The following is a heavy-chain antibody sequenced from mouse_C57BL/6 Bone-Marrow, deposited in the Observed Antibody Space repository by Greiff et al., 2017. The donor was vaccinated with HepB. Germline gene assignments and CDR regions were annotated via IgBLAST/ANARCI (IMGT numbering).Heavy chain of an antibody. Sequence: VKLMESGPGLVQPSQSLSITCTVSGFSLTSYGVHWVRQSPGKGLEWLGVIWSGGSADYNAAFISRLSISKDNSKSQVFFKMNSLQADDTAIYYCAREEGPSYYAMDDWGQGTSVTVSS. J-gene: IGHJ4*01. CDR3: AREEGPSYYAMDD. V-gene: IGHV2-2*01. CDR2: IWSGGSA. CDR1: GFSLTSYG.